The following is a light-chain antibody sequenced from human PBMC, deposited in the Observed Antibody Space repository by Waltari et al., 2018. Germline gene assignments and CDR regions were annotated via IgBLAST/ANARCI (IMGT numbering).Light chain of an antibody. CDR3: LQRSDWPLT. V-gene: IGKV3-11*01. Sequence: EIVLTQSPATLSLSPGERATLSCRASQSVGTQLAWYQQKPGQAPRLLICDASNSAADIPARCSGSGSGTDFTLTISSLEPEDFAVYYCLQRSDWPLTFGGGTKVEIK. CDR1: QSVGTQ. J-gene: IGKJ4*01. CDR2: DAS.